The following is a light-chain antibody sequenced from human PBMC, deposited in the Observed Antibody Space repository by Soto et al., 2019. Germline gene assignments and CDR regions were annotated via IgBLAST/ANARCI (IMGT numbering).Light chain of an antibody. Sequence: EIVLTQSPATLSLSPGERATLSCRASQSVSSYLAWYQQKPGQAPRLLIYDASNRATGIPARFSGRWSGTDFTLTIRSIEPEDFAVYYCQQRSNWPPGVTFGHGTKVDIK. CDR1: QSVSSY. J-gene: IGKJ3*01. V-gene: IGKV3-11*01. CDR2: DAS. CDR3: QQRSNWPPGVT.